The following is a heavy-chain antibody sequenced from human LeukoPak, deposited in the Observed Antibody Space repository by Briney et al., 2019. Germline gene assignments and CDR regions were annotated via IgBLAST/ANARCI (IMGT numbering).Heavy chain of an antibody. D-gene: IGHD6-19*01. CDR3: AREDSGWQTDY. Sequence: GASVKVSRKASGYTFTSYYMHWVRQAPGQGLEWMGIINPSGGSTSYAQKFQGRVTMTRDTSTGTVYMELSSLRSEDTAVYYCAREDSGWQTDYWGQGTLVTVSS. CDR2: INPSGGST. V-gene: IGHV1-46*03. CDR1: GYTFTSYY. J-gene: IGHJ4*02.